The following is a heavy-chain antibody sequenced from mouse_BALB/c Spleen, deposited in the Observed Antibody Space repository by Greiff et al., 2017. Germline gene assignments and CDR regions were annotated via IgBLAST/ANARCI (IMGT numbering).Heavy chain of an antibody. CDR3: ARQDYYGRSYFDY. D-gene: IGHD1-1*01. CDR1: GFAFSSYD. Sequence: EVKLVESGGGLVKPGGSLKLSCAASGFAFSSYDMSWVRQTPEKRLEWVAYISSGGGSTYYPDTVKGRFTISRDNAKNTLYLQMSSLKSEDTAMYYCARQDYYGRSYFDYWGQGTTLTVSS. CDR2: ISSGGGST. V-gene: IGHV5-12-1*01. J-gene: IGHJ2*01.